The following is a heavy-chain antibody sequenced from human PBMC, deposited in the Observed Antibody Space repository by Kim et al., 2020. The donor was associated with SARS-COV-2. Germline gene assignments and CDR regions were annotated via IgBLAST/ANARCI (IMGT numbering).Heavy chain of an antibody. CDR2: INHSGST. D-gene: IGHD2-15*01. J-gene: IGHJ6*02. CDR3: ARGPSGRFFDCSGGSCYPYYYYYYGMDV. Sequence: SETLSLTCAVYGGSFSGYYWSWIRQPPGKGLEWIGEINHSGSTNYNPSLKSRVTISVDTSKNQFSLKLSSVTAADTAVYYCARGPSGRFFDCSGGSCYPYYYYYYGMDVWGQGTTVTVSS. CDR1: GGSFSGYY. V-gene: IGHV4-34*01.